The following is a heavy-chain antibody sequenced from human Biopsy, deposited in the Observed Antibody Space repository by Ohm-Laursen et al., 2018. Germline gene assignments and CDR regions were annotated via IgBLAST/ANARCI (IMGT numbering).Heavy chain of an antibody. Sequence: LSLTCAASGFTFSSYAMTWFRQAPGKGLEWVSTISGNSDIIYDTDSAKGRFTISRDNSKNTLYLQMNSLRADDTAVYYCALAAAQTVTHFDYWGQGTLVTVSS. CDR1: GFTFSSYA. V-gene: IGHV3-23*01. J-gene: IGHJ4*02. CDR2: ISGNSDII. D-gene: IGHD4-17*01. CDR3: ALAAAQTVTHFDY.